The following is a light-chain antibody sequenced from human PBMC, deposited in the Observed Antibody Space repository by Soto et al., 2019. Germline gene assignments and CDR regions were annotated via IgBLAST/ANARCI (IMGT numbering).Light chain of an antibody. J-gene: IGLJ2*01. CDR2: YVS. V-gene: IGLV2-14*01. Sequence: QSALNQPDSVSGSLGKSLTISCTGTSRDVGGYKYVSWYQQHPGKAPKRMMYYVSDSPSGVSDRFSGSKSGNTASLTIYGLQAEEEAHYYCISYTINRAMVCGGGTKLSVL. CDR1: SRDVGGYKY. CDR3: ISYTINRAMV.